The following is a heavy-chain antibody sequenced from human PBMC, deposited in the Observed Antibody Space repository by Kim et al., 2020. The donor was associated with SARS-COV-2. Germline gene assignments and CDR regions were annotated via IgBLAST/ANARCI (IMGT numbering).Heavy chain of an antibody. D-gene: IGHD3-10*01. CDR2: ISGSGGST. Sequence: GGSLRLSCAASGFTFSSYAMSWVRQAPGKGLEWVSAISGSGGSTYYADSVKGRFTISRDNSKNTLYLQMNSLRAEDTAVYYCAKERLANGSGSPTRYFDYWGQGTLVTVSS. CDR3: AKERLANGSGSPTRYFDY. V-gene: IGHV3-23*01. J-gene: IGHJ4*02. CDR1: GFTFSSYA.